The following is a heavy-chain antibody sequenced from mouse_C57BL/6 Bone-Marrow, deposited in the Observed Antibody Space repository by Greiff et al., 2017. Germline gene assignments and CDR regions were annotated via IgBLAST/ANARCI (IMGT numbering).Heavy chain of an antibody. D-gene: IGHD2-4*01. Sequence: EVMLVESGGGLVQPGESLKLSCESNEYEFPSHDMSWVRKTPEKRLELVAAINSDGGSTYYPDTMERRFIISRDNTKKTLYLQMSSLRSEDTALYYCARQSTMITTGAMYYWGQGTSVTVSS. CDR1: EYEFPSHD. J-gene: IGHJ4*01. CDR2: INSDGGST. V-gene: IGHV5-2*03. CDR3: ARQSTMITTGAMYY.